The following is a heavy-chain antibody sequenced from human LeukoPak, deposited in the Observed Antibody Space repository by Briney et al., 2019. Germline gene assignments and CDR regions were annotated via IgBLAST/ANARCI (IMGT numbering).Heavy chain of an antibody. CDR1: GDSVSSNSAA. D-gene: IGHD2-15*01. CDR3: ARLVGGSPDH. V-gene: IGHV6-1*01. J-gene: IGHJ4*02. Sequence: SQTLSLTCALSGDSVSSNSAAWNWIRQSPSRGLEWLGRTFYRSKWKNDYAVSVKSRITIKPDTSKNQFSLQLNSVTVEDTAVYYCARLVGGSPDHWGQGTPVTVSS. CDR2: TFYRSKWKN.